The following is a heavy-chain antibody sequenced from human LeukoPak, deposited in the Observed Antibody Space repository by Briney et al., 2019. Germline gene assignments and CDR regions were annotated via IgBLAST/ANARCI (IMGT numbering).Heavy chain of an antibody. Sequence: GGSLRLSCAASGFTFSSYGMHWVRQAAGKGLEWVAVISYDGSNKYYADSVKGRFTISRDNSKNTLYLQMNSLRAEDTAVYYCAKAFYGSGSYYYGMDVWGKGTTVTVSS. V-gene: IGHV3-30*18. CDR2: ISYDGSNK. D-gene: IGHD3-10*01. CDR1: GFTFSSYG. CDR3: AKAFYGSGSYYYGMDV. J-gene: IGHJ6*04.